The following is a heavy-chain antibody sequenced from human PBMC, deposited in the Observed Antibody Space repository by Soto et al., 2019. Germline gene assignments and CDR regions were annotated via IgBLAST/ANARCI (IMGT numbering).Heavy chain of an antibody. CDR3: ARDQSWGSNGYYYMAV. CDR1: GFILSDCA. V-gene: IGHV3-48*01. Sequence: GGSLRLSCATSGFILSDCAMNWVRQAPGKGLEWVSYISSSSSVIDYADSVKGRFTVSRDNARNSLYLQMNSLRAEDTAVYYCARDQSWGSNGYYYMAVGGKGTTVTVSS. D-gene: IGHD3-16*01. J-gene: IGHJ6*03. CDR2: ISSSSSVI.